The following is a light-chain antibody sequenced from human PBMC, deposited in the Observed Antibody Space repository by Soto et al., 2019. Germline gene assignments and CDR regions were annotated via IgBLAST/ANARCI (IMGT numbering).Light chain of an antibody. CDR3: QQNKDWPGT. Sequence: EIMMTQSPATLSVSLGERATLFCRASQNVRSNLAWYQQKPGQAPRLLIYDASSRANGVPVRFSGSGSGTEFTLTISSLQSEDFGIYYCQQNKDWPGTFGQGTKVEIK. J-gene: IGKJ1*01. CDR2: DAS. V-gene: IGKV3-15*01. CDR1: QNVRSN.